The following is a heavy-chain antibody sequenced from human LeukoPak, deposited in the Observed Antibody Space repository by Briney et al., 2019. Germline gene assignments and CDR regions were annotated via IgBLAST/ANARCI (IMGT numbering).Heavy chain of an antibody. CDR2: IYYSGST. CDR3: ARAGDYDSSGFSFDY. V-gene: IGHV4-39*07. J-gene: IGHJ4*02. Sequence: SETLSLTCTVSGGSISSSSHYWGWIRQPPEKGLEWIGSIYYSGSTYYNPSLKSRVTISVDTSKNQFSLKLSSVTAADTAVYYCARAGDYDSSGFSFDYWGQGTLVTVSS. D-gene: IGHD3-22*01. CDR1: GGSISSSSHY.